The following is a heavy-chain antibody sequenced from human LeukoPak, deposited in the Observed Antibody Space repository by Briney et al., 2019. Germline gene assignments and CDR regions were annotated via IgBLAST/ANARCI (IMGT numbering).Heavy chain of an antibody. J-gene: IGHJ6*03. Sequence: SETLSLTCTVSGGSISSYYWGWLRQPPGKGLEWIGYIYTSGSTNYNPSLKSRVTISVDTTDNQFSLQLSSVTAADAAVYYCARRIYYDAYMDVWGKGTTVTVSS. V-gene: IGHV4-4*08. CDR2: IYTSGST. CDR3: ARRIYYDAYMDV. CDR1: GGSISSYY.